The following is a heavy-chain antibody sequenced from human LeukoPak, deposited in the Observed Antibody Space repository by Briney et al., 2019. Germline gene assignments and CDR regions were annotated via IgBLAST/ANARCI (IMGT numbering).Heavy chain of an antibody. CDR3: VKDFQWLGTFDY. J-gene: IGHJ4*02. CDR1: GFTFSSYA. Sequence: PGGSLRLSCAASGFTFSSYAMSWVRQAPGKGLEWVSAISGSGGSTYYADSVKGRFTISRDNSKNTLYLQMNSLRAEDTAVYYCVKDFQWLGTFDYWGQGTLVTVSS. V-gene: IGHV3-23*01. D-gene: IGHD6-19*01. CDR2: ISGSGGST.